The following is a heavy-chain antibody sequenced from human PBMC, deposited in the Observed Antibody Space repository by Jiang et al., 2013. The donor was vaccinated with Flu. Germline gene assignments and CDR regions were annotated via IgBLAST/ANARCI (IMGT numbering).Heavy chain of an antibody. CDR3: ARQGGIAVAVSDY. CDR2: IYPGDSDT. V-gene: IGHV5-51*01. Sequence: GIIYPGDSDTRYSPSFQGQVTISADKSISTAYLQWSSLKASDTAMYYCARQGGIAVAVSDYWGQGTLVTVSS. D-gene: IGHD6-19*01. J-gene: IGHJ4*02.